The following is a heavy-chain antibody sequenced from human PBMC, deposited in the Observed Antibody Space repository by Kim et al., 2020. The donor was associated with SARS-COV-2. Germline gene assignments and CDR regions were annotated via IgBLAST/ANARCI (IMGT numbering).Heavy chain of an antibody. CDR3: ASSLSGSYRTFFDY. J-gene: IGHJ4*02. D-gene: IGHD1-26*01. CDR1: GVSISSYY. Sequence: SETLSLTCTVSGVSISSYYWSWIRQPPGKGLEWIGYIYYSGSTNYNPSLKSRVTISVDTSKNQFSLKLSSVTAADTAVYYCASSLSGSYRTFFDYWGQGT. V-gene: IGHV4-59*01. CDR2: IYYSGST.